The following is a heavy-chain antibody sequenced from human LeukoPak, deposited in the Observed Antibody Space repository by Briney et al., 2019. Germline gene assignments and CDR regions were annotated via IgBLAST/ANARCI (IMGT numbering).Heavy chain of an antibody. Sequence: GGSLRLSCAASGFTFSSYAMSWVRQAPGKGLEWVSGISGSGGGTDYADSVKGRFTISRDISKNTVYLQVNSLRAEDTAIYYCAKHYYYGSGSCSDYWGQGTLVTVSS. J-gene: IGHJ4*02. D-gene: IGHD3-10*01. CDR2: ISGSGGGT. V-gene: IGHV3-23*01. CDR3: AKHYYYGSGSCSDY. CDR1: GFTFSSYA.